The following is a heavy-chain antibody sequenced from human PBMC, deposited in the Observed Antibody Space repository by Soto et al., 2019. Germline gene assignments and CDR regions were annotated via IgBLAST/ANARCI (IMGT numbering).Heavy chain of an antibody. Sequence: QVQLQESGPGLVKPSETLSLTCTVSGGSISSYYWSWIRQPPGKGLEWIGYIYYSGSTNYNPSLMSRVTLSVETSNNQFSLKLRSVTAADTAVYYCARRYGSCFDYWGQGTLVTVSS. CDR2: IYYSGST. D-gene: IGHD5-18*01. CDR1: GGSISSYY. V-gene: IGHV4-59*08. J-gene: IGHJ4*02. CDR3: ARRYGSCFDY.